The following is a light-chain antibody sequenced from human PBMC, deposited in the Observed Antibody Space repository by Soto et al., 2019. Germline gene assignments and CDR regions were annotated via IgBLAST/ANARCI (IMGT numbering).Light chain of an antibody. CDR1: SGHSSYA. V-gene: IGLV4-69*01. CDR2: LNSDGSH. CDR3: QTWDTDIVV. Sequence: QPVLTQSPSASASLGASVKLTCTLSSGHSSYAIAWHQQQAEKGPRFLMKLNSDGSHSKGDGIPDRFSGSSSGAERYLTISSLQSEDDADYYCQTWDTDIVVFGGGTKLTVL. J-gene: IGLJ2*01.